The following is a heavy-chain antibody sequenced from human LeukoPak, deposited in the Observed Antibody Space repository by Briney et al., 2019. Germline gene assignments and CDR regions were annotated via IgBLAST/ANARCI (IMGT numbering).Heavy chain of an antibody. J-gene: IGHJ6*02. CDR2: ISSSSSYT. Sequence: AGSLRLSCAASGFTFSDYYMSWIRQAPGKGLQWVSYISSSSSYTTYPDSVKGRLTSSRDNAKNSLYLQVNSLRAEDTAVYYCARDRAQYYYGSGSYRPYYYYGMDVWGQGTTVTVSS. CDR3: ARDRAQYYYGSGSYRPYYYYGMDV. V-gene: IGHV3-11*05. D-gene: IGHD3-10*01. CDR1: GFTFSDYY.